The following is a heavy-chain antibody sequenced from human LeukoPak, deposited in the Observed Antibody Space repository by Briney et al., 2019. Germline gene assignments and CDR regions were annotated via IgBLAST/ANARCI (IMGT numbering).Heavy chain of an antibody. J-gene: IGHJ6*04. CDR3: AATEGYGSGSYYAYYYGMDV. D-gene: IGHD3-10*01. CDR2: IVVGSGNT. Sequence: SVEVSCKASGFTFTSSAVQWVRQARGQRLEWIGWIVVGSGNTNYAQKSQERVTITRDMSTSTAYMELSSLRSEDTAVYYCAATEGYGSGSYYAYYYGMDVWGKGTTVTVSS. V-gene: IGHV1-58*01. CDR1: GFTFTSSA.